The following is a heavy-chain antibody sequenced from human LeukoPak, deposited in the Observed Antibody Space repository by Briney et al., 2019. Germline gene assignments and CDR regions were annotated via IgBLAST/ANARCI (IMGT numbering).Heavy chain of an antibody. CDR2: IYHSGST. D-gene: IGHD2-15*01. CDR1: GYSISSGYY. V-gene: IGHV4-38-2*02. Sequence: SDPLSLTCAVSGYSISSGYYWGWIRQPPGKGLEWIGSIYHSGSTYYNPSLKSRVTISVDTSKNQFSLKLSSVTAADTAVYYCARDLRLGVVAAKGFDPWGQGTLVTVSS. J-gene: IGHJ5*02. CDR3: ARDLRLGVVAAKGFDP.